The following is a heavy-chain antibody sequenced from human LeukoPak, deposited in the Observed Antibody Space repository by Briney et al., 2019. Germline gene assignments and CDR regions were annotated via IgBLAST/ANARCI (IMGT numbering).Heavy chain of an antibody. CDR2: ISSSSSYI. Sequence: GGSLRLSCAASGFTFSSYSMNWVRQAPGKGLEWVSSISSSSSYIYYADSVKGRFTISRDNAKNPLYLQMNSLRAEDTAVYYCARDLRSGSYSNWFDPWGQGTLVTVSS. CDR3: ARDLRSGSYSNWFDP. D-gene: IGHD3-10*02. CDR1: GFTFSSYS. V-gene: IGHV3-21*01. J-gene: IGHJ5*02.